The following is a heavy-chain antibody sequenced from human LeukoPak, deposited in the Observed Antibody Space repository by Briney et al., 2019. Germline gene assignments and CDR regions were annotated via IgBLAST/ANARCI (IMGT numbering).Heavy chain of an antibody. J-gene: IGHJ4*02. CDR3: ARSGEAGTFDY. CDR1: GFTVSSNY. Sequence: GGSLRLSCAASGFTVSSNYMNWVRQAPGKGLEWVSVIYSGGSTYYADSVKGRFTISRDNSKNTLYVQMNSLRVEDTAVYYCARSGEAGTFDYWGQGTLVTVSS. D-gene: IGHD6-13*01. V-gene: IGHV3-66*01. CDR2: IYSGGST.